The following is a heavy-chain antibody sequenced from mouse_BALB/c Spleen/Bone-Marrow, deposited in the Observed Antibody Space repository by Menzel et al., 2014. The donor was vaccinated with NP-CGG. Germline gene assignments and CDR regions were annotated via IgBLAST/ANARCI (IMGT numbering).Heavy chain of an antibody. CDR2: IYPGDGDT. J-gene: IGHJ4*01. V-gene: IGHV1-80*01. CDR3: ARSPYYGSSYPLYAMDY. CDR1: GYAFSSYW. D-gene: IGHD1-1*01. Sequence: AQLQQSGADLVRPGSSVKISCKASGYAFSSYWMNWVKQRPGQGLEWIGQIYPGDGDTNYNGKFKGKATLTADKSSSTAYMQLSSLTSEDSAVYFCARSPYYGSSYPLYAMDYWGQGTSVTVSS.